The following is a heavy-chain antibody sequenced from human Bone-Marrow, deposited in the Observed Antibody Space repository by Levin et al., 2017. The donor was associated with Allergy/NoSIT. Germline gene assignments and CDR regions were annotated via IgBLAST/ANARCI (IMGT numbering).Heavy chain of an antibody. V-gene: IGHV4-39*01. CDR1: GGSISSSSYY. Sequence: SETLSLTCTVSGGSISSSSYYWGWIRQPPGKGLEWIGSIYYSGSTYYNPSLKSRVTISVDTSKNQFSLKLSSVTAADTAVYYCARHVADDYGDYGYWGQGTLVTVSS. CDR3: ARHVADDYGDYGY. D-gene: IGHD4-17*01. J-gene: IGHJ4*02. CDR2: IYYSGST.